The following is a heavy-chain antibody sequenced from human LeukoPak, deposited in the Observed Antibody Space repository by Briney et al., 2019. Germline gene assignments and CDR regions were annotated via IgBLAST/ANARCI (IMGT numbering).Heavy chain of an antibody. CDR3: AREKISSITMIVVVITQHPLFDY. V-gene: IGHV3-30*04. Sequence: GGSLRLSCAASGFTFSSYAMHWVRQAPGKGLEWVAVISYDGSNKYYADSVKGRFTISRDNSKNTLYLQMNSLRAEDTAVYYCAREKISSITMIVVVITQHPLFDYWGQGTLVTVSS. D-gene: IGHD3-22*01. J-gene: IGHJ4*02. CDR2: ISYDGSNK. CDR1: GFTFSSYA.